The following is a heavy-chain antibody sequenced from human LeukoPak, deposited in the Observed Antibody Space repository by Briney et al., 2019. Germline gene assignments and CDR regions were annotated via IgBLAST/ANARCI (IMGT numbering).Heavy chain of an antibody. D-gene: IGHD4-17*01. CDR3: SSTRLVYGDYRPTDY. Sequence: GGSLRLSRAASGFSVSSNYMRWVRQAPGKGLERVSVTYSGGSTYYADSVKGRFTISRDNSKNTLYLQMNSLRAEDTAVYYCSSTRLVYGDYRPTDYWGQGTLVTVSS. CDR1: GFSVSSNY. V-gene: IGHV3-66*02. CDR2: TYSGGST. J-gene: IGHJ4*02.